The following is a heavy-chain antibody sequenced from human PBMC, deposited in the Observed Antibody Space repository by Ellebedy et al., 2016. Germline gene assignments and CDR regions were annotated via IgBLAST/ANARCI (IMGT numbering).Heavy chain of an antibody. CDR2: IYPGDSDT. CDR3: ARASMVRGVIPWFDP. D-gene: IGHD3-10*01. CDR1: GYSSSDYW. Sequence: GESLKISXKDSGYSSSDYWIGWVRQMPGKGLEWMGIIYPGDSDTRYSPSFQGQVTISADKSISTAYLQWSSLKASDTAMYYCARASMVRGVIPWFDPWGQGTLVTVSS. V-gene: IGHV5-51*01. J-gene: IGHJ5*02.